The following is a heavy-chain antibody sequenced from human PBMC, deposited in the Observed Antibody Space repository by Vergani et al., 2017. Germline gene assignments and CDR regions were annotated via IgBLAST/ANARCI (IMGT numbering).Heavy chain of an antibody. J-gene: IGHJ5*02. CDR1: GGTFSSYT. D-gene: IGHD1-26*01. Sequence: QVQLVQSGAEVKKPGSSVKVSCKASGGTFSSYTISWVRQAPGQGLEWMGRIIPILGIANYAQKFQGRVTITADKSTSTAYMELSSLRSEDTAVYYCASAGPSGAWFDPWGQGTLVTVSS. V-gene: IGHV1-69*02. CDR3: ASAGPSGAWFDP. CDR2: IIPILGIA.